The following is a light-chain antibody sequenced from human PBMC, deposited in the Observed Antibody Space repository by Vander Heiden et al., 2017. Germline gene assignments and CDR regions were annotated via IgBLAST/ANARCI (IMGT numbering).Light chain of an antibody. CDR1: QTINNW. CDR2: KAS. CDR3: QQYSTYPWT. J-gene: IGKJ1*01. V-gene: IGKV1-5*03. Sequence: DIQMTQSPSTLSASVGDRVTITCRASQTINNWLAWYQQKPGKAPKVLIYKASSLESGVPSRFSGSGSGTEFTLTISSLQPDDFATYYCQQYSTYPWTFGQGTKVEVK.